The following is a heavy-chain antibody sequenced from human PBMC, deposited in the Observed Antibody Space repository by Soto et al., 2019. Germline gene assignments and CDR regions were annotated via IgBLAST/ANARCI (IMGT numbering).Heavy chain of an antibody. CDR1: GGTFSSYA. Sequence: GASVKVSCKASGGTFSSYAISWVRQAPGQGLEWMGGIIPIFGTANYAQKFQGRVTITADESTSTDYMELSSLGSEDTAVYYCASRSSSVPLYYYGMDVWGQGTTVTVSS. CDR2: IIPIFGTA. V-gene: IGHV1-69*13. CDR3: ASRSSSVPLYYYGMDV. J-gene: IGHJ6*02. D-gene: IGHD6-13*01.